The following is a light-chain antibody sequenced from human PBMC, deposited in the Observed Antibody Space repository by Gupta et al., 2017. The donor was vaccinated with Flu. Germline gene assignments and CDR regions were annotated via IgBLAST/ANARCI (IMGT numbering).Light chain of an antibody. CDR3: MQALQTPRT. Sequence: DLVMTQSPLSLAVTPGEPASISCKSDQSLLHSNGYNYLDWYLQKPGQSPQLLIYLGSGRASGVPDRFNGSGSGTDFTLRISRVEADDVGVYYCMQALQTPRTFGQGTKVEIK. CDR2: LGS. CDR1: QSLLHSNGYNY. J-gene: IGKJ1*01. V-gene: IGKV2-28*01.